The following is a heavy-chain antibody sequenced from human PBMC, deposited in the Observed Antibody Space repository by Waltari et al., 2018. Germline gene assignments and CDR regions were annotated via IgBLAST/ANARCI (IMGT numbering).Heavy chain of an antibody. CDR1: AWTFRSSA. J-gene: IGHJ6*03. Sequence: QVQLVQSGAEWQKPGCSGKVSCMASAWTFRSSASTWVRLAPGQGLECMRGIIPILGIANYAQKFQGRVTITADKSTSTAYMELSSLRSEDTAVYYCARGDGVMDYYDYMDVWGKGTPVTVSS. CDR2: IIPILGIA. D-gene: IGHD3-16*01. V-gene: IGHV1-69*10. CDR3: ARGDGVMDYYDYMDV.